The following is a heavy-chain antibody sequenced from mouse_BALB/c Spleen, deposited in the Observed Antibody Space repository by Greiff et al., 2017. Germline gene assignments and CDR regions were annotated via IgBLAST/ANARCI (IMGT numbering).Heavy chain of an antibody. CDR2: IDPANGNT. J-gene: IGHJ1*01. CDR1: GFNIKDTY. D-gene: IGHD1-1*02. Sequence: EVKLVESGAELVKPGASVKLSCTASGFNIKDTYMHWVKQRPEQGLEWIGRIDPANGNTKYDPKFQGKATITADTSSNTAYLQLSSLTSEDTAVYYCARLVQPNWYFDVWGAGTTVTVSS. V-gene: IGHV14-3*02. CDR3: ARLVQPNWYFDV.